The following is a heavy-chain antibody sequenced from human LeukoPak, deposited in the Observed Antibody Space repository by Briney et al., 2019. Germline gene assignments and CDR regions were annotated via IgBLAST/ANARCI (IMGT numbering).Heavy chain of an antibody. CDR3: AKPTSGDGSFLIDY. V-gene: IGHV3-33*03. Sequence: PGGSVRLSCAASGFTFGSYGMHWVRQAPGKGLEWVAVIWYDGSYTYYAESVKGRFTISRDNSRNTLYLQMSSLRAEDTAVYYCAKPTSGDGSFLIDYWGQGTLVIVSS. CDR2: IWYDGSYT. J-gene: IGHJ4*02. CDR1: GFTFGSYG. D-gene: IGHD1-26*01.